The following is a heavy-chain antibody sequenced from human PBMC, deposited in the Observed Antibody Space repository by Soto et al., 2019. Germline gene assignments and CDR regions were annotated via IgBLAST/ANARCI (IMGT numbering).Heavy chain of an antibody. CDR1: GFTVSSDS. Sequence: EVQLVETGGDLIQPGGSLRLSCAASGFTVSSDSMTWVRQAPGKGLEWISIIYSDNNTDYADSVKGRFSISRDTSKNILYLQMNSLRAEDTAEYYCARHYSAMGVWGQGPTVTVSS. V-gene: IGHV3-53*02. CDR3: ARHYSAMGV. J-gene: IGHJ6*02. CDR2: IYSDNNT.